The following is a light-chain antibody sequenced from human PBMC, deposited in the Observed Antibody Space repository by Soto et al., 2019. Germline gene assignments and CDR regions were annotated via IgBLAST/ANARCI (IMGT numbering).Light chain of an antibody. CDR3: SSYTSSSTLV. CDR1: SSDVGSYNH. Sequence: QSALTQPASVSGSPGQSITISCTGTSSDVGSYNHVSWYQQHPGKAPKLMIYEVSNRPSGVSNRFSGSKSGSTASLTISGLQAEDEADYYCSSYTSSSTLVFGGGTKVTVL. CDR2: EVS. V-gene: IGLV2-14*01. J-gene: IGLJ3*02.